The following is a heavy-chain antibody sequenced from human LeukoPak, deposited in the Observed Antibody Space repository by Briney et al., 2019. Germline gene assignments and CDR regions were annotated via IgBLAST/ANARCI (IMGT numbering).Heavy chain of an antibody. V-gene: IGHV4-59*12. D-gene: IGHD3-22*01. CDR3: ARDRYYYDSSGYYFDY. CDR2: IFYTGDS. J-gene: IGHJ4*02. Sequence: SETLSLTCTVSGVSSSSSYWSWIRQPPGKGLEWIGYIFYTGDSNHNPSLKSRVSISLDTSKNQISLKLSSVTAADTAVYYCARDRYYYDSSGYYFDYWGQGTLVTVSS. CDR1: GVSSSSSY.